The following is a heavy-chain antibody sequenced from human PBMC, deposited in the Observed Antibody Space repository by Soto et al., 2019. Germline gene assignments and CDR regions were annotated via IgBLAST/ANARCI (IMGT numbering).Heavy chain of an antibody. CDR1: GGSISSSSYY. D-gene: IGHD3-16*02. V-gene: IGHV4-39*01. Sequence: QLQLQESGPGLVKPSETLSLTCTVSGGSISSSSYYWGWIRQPPGKGLEWIGSIYYSGSTYYNPSLKSRVTISVDTSKNQFSLKLSSVTAADTAVYYCARRNPGGVIVGFDYWGQGTLVTVSS. J-gene: IGHJ4*02. CDR3: ARRNPGGVIVGFDY. CDR2: IYYSGST.